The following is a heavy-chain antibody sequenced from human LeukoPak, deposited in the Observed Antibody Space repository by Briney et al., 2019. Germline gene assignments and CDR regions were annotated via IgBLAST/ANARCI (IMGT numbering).Heavy chain of an antibody. Sequence: GGSLRLSCAASEFTFSSYGMSWVRQAPGKGLEWVAFIRFDGRDKYYADSVKGRFTISRDNSKSTLDLQMNSLRVEDTAVYYCAKDRYSTSSTFTINPFDYWGQGILVTVSS. V-gene: IGHV3-30*02. CDR2: IRFDGRDK. D-gene: IGHD6-13*01. CDR1: EFTFSSYG. CDR3: AKDRYSTSSTFTINPFDY. J-gene: IGHJ4*02.